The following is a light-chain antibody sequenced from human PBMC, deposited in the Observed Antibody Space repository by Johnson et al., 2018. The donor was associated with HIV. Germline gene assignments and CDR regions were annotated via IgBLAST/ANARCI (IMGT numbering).Light chain of an antibody. CDR2: DNN. CDR1: SSNIGNNY. J-gene: IGLJ1*01. V-gene: IGLV1-51*01. CDR3: ATWDTGPRACRV. Sequence: QSVLTQPPSVSAAPGQKVTISCSGSSSNIGNNYVSWYQQLPGTAPKLLIYDNNKRPSGIPDRFSGSKSGTSATLGITGLQTGDEADYYCATWDTGPRACRVFGTGTKVTVL.